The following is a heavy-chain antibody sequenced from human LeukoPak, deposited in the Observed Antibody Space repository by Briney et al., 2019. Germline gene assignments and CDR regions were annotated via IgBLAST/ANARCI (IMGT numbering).Heavy chain of an antibody. CDR1: GGSISSRSYY. J-gene: IGHJ4*02. Sequence: SETLSLTCTVSGGSISSRSYYWGWIRQPPGTGLEWIGSIYNSGSTNYNPSPKSRVTISVDTSKNKFSLKLSSVTAADTAVYYCARGVGHSYGYRPDKFDYWGQGTLVTVSS. CDR3: ARGVGHSYGYRPDKFDY. D-gene: IGHD5-18*01. V-gene: IGHV4-39*07. CDR2: IYNSGST.